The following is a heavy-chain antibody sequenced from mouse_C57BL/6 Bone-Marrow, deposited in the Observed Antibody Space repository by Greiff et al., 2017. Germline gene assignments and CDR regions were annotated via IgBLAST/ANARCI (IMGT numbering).Heavy chain of an antibody. V-gene: IGHV1-82*01. CDR3: ARCPYYGSSPFAY. D-gene: IGHD1-1*01. Sequence: VQLQQSGPELVKPGASVKISCKASGYAFSSSWMNWVKQRPGKGLEWIGRIYPGDGDTNYNGKFKGKATLTADKSSSTAYMQLSSLTSEDSAVYFCARCPYYGSSPFAYWGQGTLVTVSA. CDR2: IYPGDGDT. J-gene: IGHJ3*01. CDR1: GYAFSSSW.